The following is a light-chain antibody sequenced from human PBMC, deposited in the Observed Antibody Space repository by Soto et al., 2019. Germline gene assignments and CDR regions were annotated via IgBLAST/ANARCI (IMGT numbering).Light chain of an antibody. CDR3: CSYGGINSFYV. J-gene: IGLJ1*01. CDR1: SSDVGGYNY. V-gene: IGLV2-23*01. CDR2: EAT. Sequence: QSALTQPASVSGSPGQSITISCTGTSSDVGGYNYVSWYQQHPGKAPKLMIYEATKRPSGVSNRFSASKSGNTASLTISGLQADDEADYYCCSYGGINSFYVFGTGTKLTVL.